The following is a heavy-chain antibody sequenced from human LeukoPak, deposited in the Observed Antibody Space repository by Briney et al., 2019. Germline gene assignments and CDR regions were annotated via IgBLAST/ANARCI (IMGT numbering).Heavy chain of an antibody. Sequence: GGSLRPSCAASGFTFSSYAMSWVRQAPGKGLEWVSAISGSGGSTYYADSVKGRFTISRDNSKNTLYLQMNSLRAEDTAVYYCAKGYYYDSSGYYPWGPFDYWGQGTLVTVSS. V-gene: IGHV3-23*01. CDR3: AKGYYYDSSGYYPWGPFDY. CDR2: ISGSGGST. D-gene: IGHD3-22*01. J-gene: IGHJ4*02. CDR1: GFTFSSYA.